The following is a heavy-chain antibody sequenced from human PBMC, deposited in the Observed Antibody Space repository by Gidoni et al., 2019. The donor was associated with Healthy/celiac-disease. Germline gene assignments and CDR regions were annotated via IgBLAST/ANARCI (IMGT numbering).Heavy chain of an antibody. Sequence: QVKLVQSGAEVKKPGASVKVSCKASGYTFTGYYMHWVRQAPGQGRGWMGWINPNSGGTNYAQKFQGWVTMTRDTSISTAYMELSRLRSDDTAVYYCARALEDYGSGSFERSWFDPWGQGTLVTVSS. J-gene: IGHJ5*02. CDR2: INPNSGGT. CDR1: GYTFTGYY. V-gene: IGHV1-2*04. D-gene: IGHD3-10*01. CDR3: ARALEDYGSGSFERSWFDP.